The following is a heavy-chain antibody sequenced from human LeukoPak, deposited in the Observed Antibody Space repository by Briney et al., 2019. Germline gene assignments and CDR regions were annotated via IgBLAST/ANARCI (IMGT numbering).Heavy chain of an antibody. CDR2: ISGSSSYM. V-gene: IGHV3-21*01. Sequence: PGGPLRLSCAASGFTFISYWMHWVRQAPGKGLEWVSSISGSSSYMFYADSVRGRFTISRDNAKNSLYLQMDSLRAEDTAVYYCAKAYYDSSGYSYYFDYWGQGTLVTVSS. J-gene: IGHJ4*02. CDR3: AKAYYDSSGYSYYFDY. D-gene: IGHD3-22*01. CDR1: GFTFISYW.